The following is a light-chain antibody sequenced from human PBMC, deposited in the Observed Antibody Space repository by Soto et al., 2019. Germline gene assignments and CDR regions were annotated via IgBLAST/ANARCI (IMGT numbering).Light chain of an antibody. CDR3: CSYAGRYPFV. CDR1: SSGVGGYNY. J-gene: IGLJ1*01. CDR2: DVI. Sequence: QSALTQPRSVSGSPGQSVTISGTGTSSGVGGYNYVSWYQQHPGKAPKLMIYDVIKRPSGGPDRFSGSKSGNTAALTISSLQAEAEADSYRCSYAGRYPFVFGTRTKVTLL. V-gene: IGLV2-11*01.